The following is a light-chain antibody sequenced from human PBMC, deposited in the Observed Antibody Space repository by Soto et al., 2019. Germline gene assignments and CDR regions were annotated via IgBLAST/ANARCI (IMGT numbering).Light chain of an antibody. Sequence: EIVMTQSPATLSVSPGERATLSCRASQSVSSYLAWYQQKPGQAPRLLISGASTRATGIPARFSGSGSGTDFTLTISSLQSEDSAVYYCQQRLNWPPGFGQGTRLEIK. J-gene: IGKJ5*01. V-gene: IGKV3-15*01. CDR3: QQRLNWPPG. CDR1: QSVSSY. CDR2: GAS.